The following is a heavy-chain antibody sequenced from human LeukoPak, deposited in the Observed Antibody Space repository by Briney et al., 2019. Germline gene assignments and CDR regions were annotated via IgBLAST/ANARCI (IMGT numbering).Heavy chain of an antibody. Sequence: ASVKVSCKASGFTFTGYYLHWVRQAPGQGLEWMGWINPNSGGTNYAQKFQGRVTMTRDTSISTAYMELSSLRSDDTAVYYCARDISPDILTGYREHLDYWGQGTLVTVSS. CDR2: INPNSGGT. CDR1: GFTFTGYY. CDR3: ARDISPDILTGYREHLDY. J-gene: IGHJ4*02. V-gene: IGHV1-2*02. D-gene: IGHD3-9*01.